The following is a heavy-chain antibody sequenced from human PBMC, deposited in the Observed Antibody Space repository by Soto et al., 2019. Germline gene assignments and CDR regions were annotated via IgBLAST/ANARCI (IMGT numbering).Heavy chain of an antibody. CDR1: GGSISSGGYY. V-gene: IGHV4-31*03. J-gene: IGHJ4*02. D-gene: IGHD5-18*01. CDR2: IYYSGST. Sequence: PSETLSLTCTVSGGSISSGGYYWSWIRQHPGKGLEWIGYIYYSGSTYYNPSLKSRVTISVDTSKNQFSLKLSSVTAADTAVYYCARGSYFGYSYGSVDYWGQGTLVTVSS. CDR3: ARGSYFGYSYGSVDY.